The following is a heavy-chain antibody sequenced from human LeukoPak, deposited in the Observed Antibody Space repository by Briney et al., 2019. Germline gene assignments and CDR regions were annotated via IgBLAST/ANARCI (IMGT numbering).Heavy chain of an antibody. Sequence: GGSLRLSCAASGFTFSNYWRHWVRQAPGKGLVWVSRIKGDGSHTIYADSVKGPFTISRDNAKNTLYLQMKSLRDEDTAVYYCVRDWDHFDFDSWGQGTLVTVSS. CDR1: GFTFSNYW. CDR2: IKGDGSHT. CDR3: VRDWDHFDFDS. J-gene: IGHJ5*01. V-gene: IGHV3-74*01. D-gene: IGHD1-14*01.